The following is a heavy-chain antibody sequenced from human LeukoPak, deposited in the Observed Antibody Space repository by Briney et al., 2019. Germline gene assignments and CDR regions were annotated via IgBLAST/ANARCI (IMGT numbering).Heavy chain of an antibody. CDR1: GYTFTGYY. CDR2: INPNSGGT. J-gene: IGHJ4*02. Sequence: ASVKVSCKASGYTFTGYYTHWVRQAPGQGLEWMGWINPNSGGTNYAQKFQGRVTMTRDTSISTAYMELSRLRSDDTAVYYCATSRRSSPPYFDYWGQGTLVTVSS. CDR3: ATSRRSSPPYFDY. D-gene: IGHD1-14*01. V-gene: IGHV1-2*02.